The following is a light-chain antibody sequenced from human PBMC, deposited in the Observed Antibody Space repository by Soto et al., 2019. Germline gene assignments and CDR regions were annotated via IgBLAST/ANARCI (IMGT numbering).Light chain of an antibody. Sequence: EIVVTQSPGTLSLSPGERATLSCRANQSVSSSFLAWYQQKPDQAPRLLIYDASIRATGIPERFSGSGSGTDFALTISRLEPEDFAVYYCQQYGSSPGTFGQGTKLEIK. CDR2: DAS. CDR3: QQYGSSPGT. CDR1: QSVSSSF. V-gene: IGKV3-20*01. J-gene: IGKJ2*01.